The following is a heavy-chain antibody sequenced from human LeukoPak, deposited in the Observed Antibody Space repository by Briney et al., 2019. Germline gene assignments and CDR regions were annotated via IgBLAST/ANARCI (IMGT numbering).Heavy chain of an antibody. Sequence: GGSLRLSCAASGFTFDNYATTWVRQAPGKGLEWVSAIRVSDGYTYYADSVQGRFIISRDKSKNTVSLQMNSLTGDDTALYYCARVAGSYSIRPFDFWGQGTVVIVSS. D-gene: IGHD1-26*01. CDR2: IRVSDGYT. V-gene: IGHV3-23*01. CDR3: ARVAGSYSIRPFDF. CDR1: GFTFDNYA. J-gene: IGHJ4*02.